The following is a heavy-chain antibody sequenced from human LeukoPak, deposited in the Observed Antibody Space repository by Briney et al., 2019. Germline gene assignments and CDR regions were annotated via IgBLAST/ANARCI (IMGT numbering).Heavy chain of an antibody. Sequence: ASVKVSCKASGYTFGSYYMHWVRQAPGQGLEWMGIISPSGDYTRYAQKLQGRVSMTLDTSTSTVYMELNSLESEDTAMYYCARDNSGWSVDYWGQGILVTVTS. V-gene: IGHV1-46*04. CDR2: ISPSGDYT. CDR1: GYTFGSYY. J-gene: IGHJ4*02. D-gene: IGHD6-19*01. CDR3: ARDNSGWSVDY.